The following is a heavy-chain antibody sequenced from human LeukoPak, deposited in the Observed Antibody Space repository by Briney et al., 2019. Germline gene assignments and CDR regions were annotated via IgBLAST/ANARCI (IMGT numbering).Heavy chain of an antibody. CDR3: ARDVAVAYCGGVCYSKFFNDY. J-gene: IGHJ4*02. CDR2: ISAYNGNT. CDR1: GYTFTSYG. V-gene: IGHV1-18*01. D-gene: IGHD2-21*02. Sequence: GASVKVSCKASGYTFTSYGISWVRQAPGQGREWMGWISAYNGNTNYAQKLQGRVTMTTDTSTSTAYMELRSLRSDDTAVYYCARDVAVAYCGGVCYSKFFNDYWGQGTLVTVSS.